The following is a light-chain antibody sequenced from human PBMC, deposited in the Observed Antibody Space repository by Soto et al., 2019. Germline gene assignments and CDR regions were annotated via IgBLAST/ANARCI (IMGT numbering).Light chain of an antibody. CDR2: GVS. Sequence: MVMAPSPSTLFVSPGERATLPCRASQSVSSDLAWYQQKPGQAPRLLMYGVSTRPTGIPARFSGSGSGTEFTLTISCLQAEDVAVYYCQQYSSTPLTFGGETKVDIK. CDR1: QSVSSD. CDR3: QQYSSTPLT. V-gene: IGKV3-15*01. J-gene: IGKJ4*01.